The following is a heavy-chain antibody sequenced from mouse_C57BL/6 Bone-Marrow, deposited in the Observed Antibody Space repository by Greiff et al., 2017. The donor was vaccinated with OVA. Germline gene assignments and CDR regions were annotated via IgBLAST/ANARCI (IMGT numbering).Heavy chain of an antibody. V-gene: IGHV1-74*01. CDR2: IHPSDSDT. Sequence: VQLQQPGAELVKPGASVKVSCKASGYPFTSYWMHWVKQRPGQGLEWIGRIHPSDSDTNYNQKFKGQATLTVDKSSSTAYMQLSILTSEYAAVYYGAIWDSTLFAYWGQGTLVTVSA. CDR1: GYPFTSYW. D-gene: IGHD2-5*01. J-gene: IGHJ3*01. CDR3: AIWDSTLFAY.